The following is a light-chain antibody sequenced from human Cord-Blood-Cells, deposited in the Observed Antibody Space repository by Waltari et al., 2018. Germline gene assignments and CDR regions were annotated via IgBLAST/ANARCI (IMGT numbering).Light chain of an antibody. CDR3: QQYNNWPIT. V-gene: IGKV3-15*01. CDR1: QSVSSN. Sequence: EIVMTQSPATLSVSPGERATLSCRASQSVSSNLAWYQQKPGQAPRLLIYCASTRATGIPARFSGSGSGTEFTLTISSLHSEDFAVYYCQQYNNWPITFGQGTRLEIK. CDR2: CAS. J-gene: IGKJ5*01.